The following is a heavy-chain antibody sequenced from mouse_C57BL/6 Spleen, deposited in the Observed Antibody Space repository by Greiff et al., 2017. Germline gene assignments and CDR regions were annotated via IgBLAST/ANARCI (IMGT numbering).Heavy chain of an antibody. CDR2: IDPEDGVT. Sequence: VQLQQSGAELVKPGASVKLSCTASGFNIKDYYMHWVKQRTEQGLEWIGRIDPEDGVTKYAPKFQGKATITADTSSNTAFLQLSSLTSEDTAVYYCARDSNYWYFDVWGTGTTVTVSS. V-gene: IGHV14-2*01. J-gene: IGHJ1*03. D-gene: IGHD2-5*01. CDR3: ARDSNYWYFDV. CDR1: GFNIKDYY.